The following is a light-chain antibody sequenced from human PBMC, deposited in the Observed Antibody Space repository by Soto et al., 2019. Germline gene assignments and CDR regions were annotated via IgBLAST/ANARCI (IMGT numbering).Light chain of an antibody. CDR1: ENVSSSY. Sequence: EIVLTQSPGTLSLSPGERATLSCRARENVSSSYLAWYQQKPGQAPRLLIYGASSRATGIPDRFSGSGSGTDFTLTISILEPEDFAVYYCQQYGSSPQTFGQGTKVEIK. J-gene: IGKJ1*01. V-gene: IGKV3-20*01. CDR2: GAS. CDR3: QQYGSSPQT.